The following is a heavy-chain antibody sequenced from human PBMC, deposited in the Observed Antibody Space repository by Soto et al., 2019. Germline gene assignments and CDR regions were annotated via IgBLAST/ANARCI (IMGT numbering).Heavy chain of an antibody. Sequence: ETLSLTCTVSGGSFSSYYWSWIRQPPGKGLEWIGYIYYSGSTNYNPSLKSRVTISVDTSKNQFSLKLSSVTAADTAVYYCARLSPNYDGSGSYITPYIDDCGKGTLVTVSS. V-gene: IGHV4-59*08. CDR2: IYYSGST. CDR1: GGSFSSYY. J-gene: IGHJ4*02. D-gene: IGHD3-10*01. CDR3: ARLSPNYDGSGSYITPYIDD.